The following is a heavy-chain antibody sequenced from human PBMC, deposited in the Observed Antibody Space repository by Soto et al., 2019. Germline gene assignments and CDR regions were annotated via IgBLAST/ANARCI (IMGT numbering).Heavy chain of an antibody. Sequence: QVQLVESGGGVVQPGRSLRLSCAASGFTFSSYGMHWVRQAPGKGPEWVAVIWYDGSNKYYADSVKGRFTISRDNSKNTLYLQMNSLRAEDTAVYYCARDVHYDSSGYDNWGQGTLVTVSS. CDR2: IWYDGSNK. V-gene: IGHV3-33*01. J-gene: IGHJ4*02. CDR3: ARDVHYDSSGYDN. D-gene: IGHD3-22*01. CDR1: GFTFSSYG.